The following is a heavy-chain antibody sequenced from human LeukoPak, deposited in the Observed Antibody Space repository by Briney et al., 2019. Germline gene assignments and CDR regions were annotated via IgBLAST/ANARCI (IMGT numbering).Heavy chain of an antibody. D-gene: IGHD3-10*01. CDR1: GFTFSDYI. Sequence: GGSLRLSCAASGFTFSDYIMNWVRQAPGKGLEWVSYISSGSRTIYYADSVKGRFTISRDNAKNSLYLQMNSLRADDTAVYYCARGRDPYYYCGYWGQRTPVTVSS. CDR3: ARGRDPYYYCGY. V-gene: IGHV3-48*04. CDR2: ISSGSRTI. J-gene: IGHJ4*02.